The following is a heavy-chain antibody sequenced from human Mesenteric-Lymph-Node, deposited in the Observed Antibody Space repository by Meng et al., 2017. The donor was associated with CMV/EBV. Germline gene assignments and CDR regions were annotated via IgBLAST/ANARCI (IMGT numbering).Heavy chain of an antibody. D-gene: IGHD5-18*01. V-gene: IGHV3-15*01. CDR1: GFTFSNAW. CDR3: TTGATAMVTDWYFDL. J-gene: IGHJ2*01. Sequence: GESLKISYAASGFTFSNAWMNWVRQAPGKGLEWVGRIKSKTDGGTTDYAAPVKGRFTISRDDSKNTLYLQMNSLKTEDTAVYYCTTGATAMVTDWYFDLWGRGTLVTVSS. CDR2: IKSKTDGGTT.